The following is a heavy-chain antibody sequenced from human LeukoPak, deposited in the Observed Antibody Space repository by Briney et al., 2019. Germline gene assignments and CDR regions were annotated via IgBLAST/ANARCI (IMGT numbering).Heavy chain of an antibody. J-gene: IGHJ4*02. Sequence: ASVKVSCKASGYTFAYYYMHWVRQAPGQGLEWMGWINPNSGGTNYAQKFQGRVTMTRDTSISTAYMELSRLRSDDTAVYYCARDTRYYYDSSGYYAQERKYYFDYWGQGTLVTVSS. CDR2: INPNSGGT. V-gene: IGHV1-2*02. D-gene: IGHD3-22*01. CDR1: GYTFAYYY. CDR3: ARDTRYYYDSSGYYAQERKYYFDY.